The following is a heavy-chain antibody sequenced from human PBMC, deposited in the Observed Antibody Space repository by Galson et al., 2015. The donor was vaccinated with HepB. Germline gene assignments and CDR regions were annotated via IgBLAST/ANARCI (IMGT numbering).Heavy chain of an antibody. V-gene: IGHV3-23*01. CDR2: ISGSGGST. J-gene: IGHJ6*02. Sequence: SLRLSCAASGFTFSSYAMSWVRQAPGKGLEWVSAISGSGGSTYYADSVKGRFTISRDNSKNTLYLQMNSLRAEDTAVYYCATFRYYDSSGYYPYYYYYGMDVWGQGTTVTVSS. CDR1: GFTFSSYA. CDR3: ATFRYYDSSGYYPYYYYYGMDV. D-gene: IGHD3-22*01.